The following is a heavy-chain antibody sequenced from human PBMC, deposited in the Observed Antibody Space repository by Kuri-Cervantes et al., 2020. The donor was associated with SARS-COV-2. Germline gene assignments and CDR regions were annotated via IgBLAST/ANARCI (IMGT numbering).Heavy chain of an antibody. CDR2: IYYSGST. V-gene: IGHV4-61*01. Sequence: SETLSLTCTVSGGSVSSGSYYWSWIRQPPGKGLEWIGYIYYSGSTNYNPSLKSRVTISVDTSKNQFSLKLSSVTAADTAVYYCARNTLVDTAMVSLWGRGTLVTVSS. D-gene: IGHD5-18*01. CDR3: ARNTLVDTAMVSL. CDR1: GGSVSSGSYY. J-gene: IGHJ2*01.